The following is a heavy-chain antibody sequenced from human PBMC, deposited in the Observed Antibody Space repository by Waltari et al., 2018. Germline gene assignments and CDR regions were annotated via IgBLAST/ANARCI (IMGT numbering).Heavy chain of an antibody. CDR3: ASGVMVAAGDDCFDF. V-gene: IGHV3-30*02. D-gene: IGHD2-15*01. Sequence: QMKLVESGGGVAQPGGLWRVSCAAAGISFSNYGMHWVRQAPGKGLEWVAFIRFDGSKKFHADSVKGRFTISRDNSKEIVYLQMNSLTTEDTAMYYCASGVMVAAGDDCFDFWGQGTMLTVSS. CDR1: GISFSNYG. J-gene: IGHJ3*01. CDR2: IRFDGSKK.